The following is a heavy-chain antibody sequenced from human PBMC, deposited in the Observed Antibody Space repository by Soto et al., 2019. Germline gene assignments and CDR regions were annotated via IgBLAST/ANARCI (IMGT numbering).Heavy chain of an antibody. J-gene: IGHJ4*02. D-gene: IGHD5-12*01. CDR2: IYHSGST. CDR3: ARNLMGGGYDRGGGS. Sequence: QVQLQESGPGLVKPSGTLSLTCAVSGGSISSSNWWSWVRQPPGKGLEWIGEIYHSGSTNYNPSLKSRVTIAVDKSKNQCSLKLSSVTAADTAVYYGARNLMGGGYDRGGGSWGQGTLVAVSS. CDR1: GGSISSSNW. V-gene: IGHV4-4*02.